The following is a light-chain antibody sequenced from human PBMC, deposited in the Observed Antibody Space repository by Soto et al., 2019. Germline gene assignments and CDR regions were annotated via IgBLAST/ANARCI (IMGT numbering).Light chain of an antibody. CDR1: QSVSSY. J-gene: IGKJ5*01. V-gene: IGKV3-11*01. Sequence: EIVLTQSPATLSLSPGERATLSCRASQSVSSYLAWYQQKPGQAPRLLIYDASNRATGIPARFSGSGSGTDFTLPISSLDPEDFAVYYCQQRSNWSITFGQGTRLEIK. CDR2: DAS. CDR3: QQRSNWSIT.